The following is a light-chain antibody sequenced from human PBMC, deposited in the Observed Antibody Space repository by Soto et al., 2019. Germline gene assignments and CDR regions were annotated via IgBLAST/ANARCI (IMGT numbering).Light chain of an antibody. CDR1: SSNIGSNY. CDR2: RNN. CDR3: AAWDDSLSGPWV. V-gene: IGLV1-47*01. J-gene: IGLJ3*02. Sequence: QSVLTQPPSASGTPGQRVTISCPGSSSNIGSNYVYWYQQLPGTAPKLLIYRNNQRPSGVPDRFSGSKSGTSASLAISGLRSEDEADYYCAAWDDSLSGPWVFGGGTKLTVL.